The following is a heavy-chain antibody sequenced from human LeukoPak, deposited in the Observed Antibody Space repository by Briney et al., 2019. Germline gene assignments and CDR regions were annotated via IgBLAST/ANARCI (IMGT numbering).Heavy chain of an antibody. CDR2: IYYSGST. V-gene: IGHV4-4*02. D-gene: IGHD2-15*01. Sequence: PSGTLSLTCAVSGGSISSSNWWSWVRQPPGKGLEWIGYIYYSGSTYYNPSLKSRVTISVDASKNQFSLKLSSVTAADTAVYYCAREISSGGTNWFDPWGQGTLVTVSS. CDR1: GGSISSSNW. CDR3: AREISSGGTNWFDP. J-gene: IGHJ5*02.